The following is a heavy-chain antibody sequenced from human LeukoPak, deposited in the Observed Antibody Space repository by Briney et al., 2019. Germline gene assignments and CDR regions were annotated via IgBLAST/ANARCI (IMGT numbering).Heavy chain of an antibody. CDR3: ARDHPRSGGNDD. CDR1: GFTVSSNS. CDR2: IYSGGST. Sequence: GGSLRLSCAASGFTVSSNSMNWVRQAPRKGLEWVSVIYSGGSTYYADSVKGRFTISRDNSKNTLYLQMNSLRADDTAVYYCARDHPRSGGNDDWGQGTLVTVSS. J-gene: IGHJ4*02. V-gene: IGHV3-53*01. D-gene: IGHD6-19*01.